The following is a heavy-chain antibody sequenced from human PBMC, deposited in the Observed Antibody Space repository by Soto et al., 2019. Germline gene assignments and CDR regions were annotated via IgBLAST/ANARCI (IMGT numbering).Heavy chain of an antibody. Sequence: QVQLVESGGGVVQPGRSLRLSCAASGFTFSSYGMPWVRQAPGKGLEWVAVISYDGSNKYYADSVKGRFTISRDNSKNTLYLQINSLRAEDTAVYYCAKGRGYSGSPPDFWGQGTLVTVSS. CDR2: ISYDGSNK. J-gene: IGHJ4*02. D-gene: IGHD5-12*01. V-gene: IGHV3-30*18. CDR1: GFTFSSYG. CDR3: AKGRGYSGSPPDF.